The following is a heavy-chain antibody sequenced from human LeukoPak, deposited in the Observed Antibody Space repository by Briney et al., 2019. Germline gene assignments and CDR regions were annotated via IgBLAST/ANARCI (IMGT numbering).Heavy chain of an antibody. CDR1: GYSFTTYW. J-gene: IGHJ4*02. V-gene: IGHV5-51*01. CDR3: ARGPRGGNWNEALDY. D-gene: IGHD1-1*01. CDR2: FYPGDSDT. Sequence: GASLKISCKASGYSFTTYWIGWVRQMPGKGLEWMGMFYPGDSDTRKSPSFQGQVTLSADKSITTAYLQWTSLKASDTAIYYCARGPRGGNWNEALDYWGQGTLVTVSP.